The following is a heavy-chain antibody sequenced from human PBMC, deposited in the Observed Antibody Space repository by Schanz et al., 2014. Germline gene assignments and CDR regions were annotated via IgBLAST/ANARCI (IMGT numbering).Heavy chain of an antibody. Sequence: EVQLVESGGGLVQPGGSLRLSCVASGFTLSSYSMNWVRQAPGKGLEWVSYISSRYGTTYYADSVRGRFTVSRDNAENSLYLQMNSLRDEDTAVYYCARDSPSRGDGVVVPPAIQSYYYYYGMDVWGQGTTVTVSS. CDR3: ARDSPSRGDGVVVPPAIQSYYYYYGMDV. CDR2: ISSRYGTT. CDR1: GFTLSSYS. D-gene: IGHD2-2*02. J-gene: IGHJ6*02. V-gene: IGHV3-48*02.